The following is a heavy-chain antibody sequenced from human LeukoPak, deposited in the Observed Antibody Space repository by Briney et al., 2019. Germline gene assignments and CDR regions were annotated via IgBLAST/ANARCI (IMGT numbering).Heavy chain of an antibody. D-gene: IGHD3-10*01. CDR2: ITPIFGTA. Sequence: ASVKVSCKASGGTFSSNTISWVRQAPGQGLECMGGITPIFGTANYAQKFQGRVTITRNTSISTAYMELSSLRSEDTAVYYCARAKPKNMVRGLIMRRESRYYLDYWGQGTLVTVSS. CDR1: GGTFSSNT. V-gene: IGHV1-69*05. CDR3: ARAKPKNMVRGLIMRRESRYYLDY. J-gene: IGHJ4*02.